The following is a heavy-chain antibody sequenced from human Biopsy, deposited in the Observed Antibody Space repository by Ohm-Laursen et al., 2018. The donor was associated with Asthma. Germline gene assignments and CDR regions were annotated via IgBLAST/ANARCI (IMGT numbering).Heavy chain of an antibody. V-gene: IGHV4-30-4*01. CDR2: IYYSGST. CDR1: GASIKADDHY. Sequence: SQTLSLTCTVSGASIKADDHYWSWLRQPPGKGLEWFGFIYYSGSTYYNPSLKSRVSISLDTSKNQFSLSLTSVTAADTAVYYCARTTYGHDGFDPWGQGTLVTVSS. CDR3: ARTTYGHDGFDP. D-gene: IGHD4-17*01. J-gene: IGHJ5*02.